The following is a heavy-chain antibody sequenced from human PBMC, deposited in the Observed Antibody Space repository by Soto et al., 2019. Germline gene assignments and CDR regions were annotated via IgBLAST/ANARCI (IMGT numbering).Heavy chain of an antibody. Sequence: SETLSLTFAVSGSSISVHLYSCSISHQPPEKGLEWVGSSYYSGTTYFNPSLKRRATISVDTTKNHFSLRLTSVNAADAAIYAVSRRDNWNDNCFDPWGPGALVTVSS. CDR3: SRRDNWNDNCFDP. V-gene: IGHV4-39*02. J-gene: IGHJ5*02. CDR2: SYYSGTT. D-gene: IGHD1-20*01. CDR1: GSSISVHLYS.